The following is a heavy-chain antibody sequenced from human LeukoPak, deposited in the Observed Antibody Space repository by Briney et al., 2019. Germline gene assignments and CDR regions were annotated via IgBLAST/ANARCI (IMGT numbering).Heavy chain of an antibody. CDR2: LYSGGRT. J-gene: IGHJ5*02. V-gene: IGHV3-53*01. CDR1: GFTVSSNY. D-gene: IGHD3-10*01. Sequence: GGSLRLSCAASGFTVSSNYMSWVRQAPGKGLEWVSVLYSGGRTYYADSVKGRYTISRDDSKNTLFLQINSLRAEDTAVYYCARVGGSWFAEFDLWGHGTLLTVSS. CDR3: ARVGGSWFAEFDL.